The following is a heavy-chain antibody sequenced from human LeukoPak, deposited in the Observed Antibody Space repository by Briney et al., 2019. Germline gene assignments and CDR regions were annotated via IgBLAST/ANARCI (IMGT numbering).Heavy chain of an antibody. CDR3: ATTQWELLDY. Sequence: PSETLSLTCAVYGGSFSGYYWSWIRQPPGKGLEWIGEINHSGSTNYNPSLKSRVTISVDTSKSQFSLKLSSVTAADTAVYYCATTQWELLDYWGQGTLVTVSS. J-gene: IGHJ4*02. D-gene: IGHD1-26*01. V-gene: IGHV4-34*01. CDR2: INHSGST. CDR1: GGSFSGYY.